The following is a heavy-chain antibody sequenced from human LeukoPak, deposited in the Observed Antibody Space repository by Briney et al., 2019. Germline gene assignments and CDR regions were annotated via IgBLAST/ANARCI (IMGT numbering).Heavy chain of an antibody. D-gene: IGHD2-15*01. Sequence: GASVKVSCKASGYTFTGYYMHWVRQAPGQGLEWMGWIKPNSGGTNYAQKFQGRVTMTRDTSISTAYMELSRLRSDDTAVYYCARGRGTSGSNRDFYYYYYMDVWGKGTTVTVSS. CDR3: ARGRGTSGSNRDFYYYYYMDV. CDR2: IKPNSGGT. V-gene: IGHV1-2*02. J-gene: IGHJ6*03. CDR1: GYTFTGYY.